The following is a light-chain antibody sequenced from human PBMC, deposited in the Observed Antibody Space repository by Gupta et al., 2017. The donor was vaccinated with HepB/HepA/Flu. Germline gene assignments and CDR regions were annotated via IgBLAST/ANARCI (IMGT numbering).Light chain of an antibody. V-gene: IGLV2-14*01. J-gene: IGLJ2*01. CDR2: DVT. CDR1: SSDVGGYHF. CDR3: SSYTSSAVL. Sequence: QSAMTQPARVSGSPGQSITISCSGVSSDVGGYHFVPWYQQYPGKAHKLIIYDVTDRPSGVSNRFSGSKSGNSASLTSSGLHAEDDAYYYCSSYTSSAVLFGGGTKLTVL.